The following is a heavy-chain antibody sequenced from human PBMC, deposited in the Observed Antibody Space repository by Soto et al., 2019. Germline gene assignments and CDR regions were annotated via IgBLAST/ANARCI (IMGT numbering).Heavy chain of an antibody. CDR1: GGSFSSYT. J-gene: IGHJ5*02. V-gene: IGHV1-69*02. Sequence: SVKVSCKASGGSFSSYTISWLLQAPGQGLEWMGRIIPILGIANYAQKFQGRVTITADKSTSTAYMELSSLRSEDTAVYYCARGQGYCSGGSCYNWFDPWGQGTLVTVSS. CDR3: ARGQGYCSGGSCYNWFDP. D-gene: IGHD2-15*01. CDR2: IIPILGIA.